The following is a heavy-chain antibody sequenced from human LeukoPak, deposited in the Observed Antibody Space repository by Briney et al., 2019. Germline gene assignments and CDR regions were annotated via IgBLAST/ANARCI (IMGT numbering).Heavy chain of an antibody. V-gene: IGHV1-18*01. Sequence: ASVKVSCKASGYTFTSYGISWVRQAPGQGMEGMGWISAYNGNTNYAQKLQGRVTMNTDTSTSTAYMELTSLRSDDTAVYYCARRAGYCSGGSCYSNYYYYYMDVWGKGTTVTVSS. CDR2: ISAYNGNT. CDR3: ARRAGYCSGGSCYSNYYYYYMDV. D-gene: IGHD2-15*01. J-gene: IGHJ6*03. CDR1: GYTFTSYG.